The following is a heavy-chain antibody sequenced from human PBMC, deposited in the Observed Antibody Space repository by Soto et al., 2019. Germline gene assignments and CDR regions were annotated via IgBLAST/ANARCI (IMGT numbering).Heavy chain of an antibody. D-gene: IGHD2-15*01. CDR3: ARSLLGYCSGGSCYLPSRPYYYMDV. J-gene: IGHJ6*03. V-gene: IGHV4-34*01. CDR1: GGSFSGYY. Sequence: SETLSLTCAVYGGSFSGYYWSWIRQPPGKGLEWIGEINHSESTNYNPSLKSRVTISVDTSKNQFSLKLSSVTAADTAVYYCARSLLGYCSGGSCYLPSRPYYYMDVWGKGTTVTVSS. CDR2: INHSEST.